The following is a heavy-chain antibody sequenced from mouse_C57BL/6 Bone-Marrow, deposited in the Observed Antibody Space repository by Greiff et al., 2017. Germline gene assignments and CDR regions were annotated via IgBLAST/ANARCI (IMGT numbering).Heavy chain of an antibody. Sequence: LVESGPELVKPGASVKISCKASGYAFSSSWMNWVKQRPGKGLEWIGRIYPGDGVTNYNGKFKGKATLTADKSSSTAYMQLSSLTSEDSAVYFCARDYGSSFYWYFDVWGTGTTVTVSS. V-gene: IGHV1-82*01. D-gene: IGHD1-1*01. CDR1: GYAFSSSW. J-gene: IGHJ1*03. CDR2: IYPGDGVT. CDR3: ARDYGSSFYWYFDV.